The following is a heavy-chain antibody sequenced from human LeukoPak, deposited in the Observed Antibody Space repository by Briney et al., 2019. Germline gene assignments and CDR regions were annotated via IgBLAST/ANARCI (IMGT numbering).Heavy chain of an antibody. J-gene: IGHJ5*02. V-gene: IGHV4-39*07. Sequence: SETLSLTCTVSGGSISSSSYYWGWIRQPPGKGLEWIGNIYYSGSTYYNPSLKSRVTISVDTSKNHFSLKLSSVTAADTAVYFCARAYSSSWYFNWFDPWGQGTLVTVSS. D-gene: IGHD6-13*01. CDR2: IYYSGST. CDR1: GGSISSSSYY. CDR3: ARAYSSSWYFNWFDP.